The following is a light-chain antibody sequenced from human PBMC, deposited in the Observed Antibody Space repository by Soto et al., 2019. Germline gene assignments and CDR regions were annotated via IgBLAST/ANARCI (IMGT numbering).Light chain of an antibody. CDR3: QKYKSYPT. CDR2: DAS. CDR1: QSIHSW. Sequence: DIQMTQSPSTLSASVGDRVTITCRASQSIHSWLAWYQQKPGKAPKLLIYDASSLEGGVPSRFSGSGSGTEFTLTISSLQPDDFATYYCQKYKSYPTFGQGTKVEI. J-gene: IGKJ1*01. V-gene: IGKV1-5*01.